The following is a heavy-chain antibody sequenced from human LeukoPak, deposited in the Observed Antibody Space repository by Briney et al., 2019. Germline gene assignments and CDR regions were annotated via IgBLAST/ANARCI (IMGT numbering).Heavy chain of an antibody. CDR1: GYTFSNFG. J-gene: IGHJ4*02. CDR3: ARDGTSTDDY. D-gene: IGHD2-2*01. Sequence: ASVKVSCKTSGYTFSNFGINWVRQAPGQGLEWMGWTSGNNDSTNYGQKFQGRFTVTTDSSTSTAYMELRNLRFDDTAVYYCARDGTSTDDYWGQGTLVTVSS. CDR2: TSGNNDST. V-gene: IGHV1-18*01.